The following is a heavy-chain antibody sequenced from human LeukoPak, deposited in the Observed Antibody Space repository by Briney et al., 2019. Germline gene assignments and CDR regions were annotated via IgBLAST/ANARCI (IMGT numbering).Heavy chain of an antibody. Sequence: ASVKVSCKASGYTFTGYHMHWVRQAPGQGLEWMGWINPDSGGTDYAQKFQGRVTMTRDTSISTAHMELSRLRSDDTAMYYCARSPHRSGDAFDIWGQGTMVTVSS. D-gene: IGHD6-25*01. CDR1: GYTFTGYH. CDR2: INPDSGGT. J-gene: IGHJ3*02. V-gene: IGHV1-2*02. CDR3: ARSPHRSGDAFDI.